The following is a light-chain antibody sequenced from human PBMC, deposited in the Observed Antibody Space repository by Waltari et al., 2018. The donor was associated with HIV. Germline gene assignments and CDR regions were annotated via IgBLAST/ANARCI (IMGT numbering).Light chain of an antibody. V-gene: IGLV2-14*01. CDR3: SSYTRDSRFV. CDR1: SSDLGTYNF. Sequence: QSALTQPASVSGSPGQSITMSCTGTSSDLGTYNFVSWYQHHPGKAPKLLIYEVSSRPSGVSNRFSASLTISGLQADDEADYYCSSYTRDSRFVFGTGTTVTVL. J-gene: IGLJ1*01. CDR2: EVS.